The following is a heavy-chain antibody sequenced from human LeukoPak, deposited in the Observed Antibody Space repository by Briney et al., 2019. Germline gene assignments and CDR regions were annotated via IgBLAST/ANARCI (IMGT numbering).Heavy chain of an antibody. CDR2: ISSSSSYV. D-gene: IGHD3-22*01. Sequence: GGSLRLSCAASGFTFSGSTMNWVRQAPGKGLEWVSSISSSSSYVYYADSLKGRFTISGDNAKNSLYLQMNSLRVEDTAVYYCARDGYRYYDSSGYYYFDYWGQGTLVTVSS. J-gene: IGHJ4*02. V-gene: IGHV3-21*01. CDR3: ARDGYRYYDSSGYYYFDY. CDR1: GFTFSGST.